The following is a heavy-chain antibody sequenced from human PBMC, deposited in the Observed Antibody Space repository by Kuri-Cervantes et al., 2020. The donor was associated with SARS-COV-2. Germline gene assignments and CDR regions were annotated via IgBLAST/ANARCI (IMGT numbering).Heavy chain of an antibody. J-gene: IGHJ5*02. CDR2: ISSSGSTI. CDR3: ARGIVVVLPGGSWGNWFDP. Sequence: GGSLRLSCAASGFTFSSYEMNWVRQAPGKGLEWVSYISSSGSTIYYADSVKGRFTISRDNAKNSLYLQMNSLRAEDTAVYYCARGIVVVLPGGSWGNWFDPWGQGTLVTVSS. D-gene: IGHD2-2*01. CDR1: GFTFSSYE. V-gene: IGHV3-48*03.